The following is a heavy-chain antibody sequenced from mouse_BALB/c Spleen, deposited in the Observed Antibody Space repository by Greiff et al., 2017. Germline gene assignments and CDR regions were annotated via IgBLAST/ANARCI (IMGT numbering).Heavy chain of an antibody. Sequence: QVQLKQSGAELVRPGVSVKISCKGSGYTFTDYAMHWVKQSHAKSLEWIGVISTYYGDASYNQKFKGKATMTVDKSSSTAYMELARLTSEDSAIYYCARDSGTWFAYWGQGTLVTVSA. V-gene: IGHV1S137*01. J-gene: IGHJ3*01. CDR3: ARDSGTWFAY. D-gene: IGHD4-1*01. CDR1: GYTFTDYA. CDR2: ISTYYGDA.